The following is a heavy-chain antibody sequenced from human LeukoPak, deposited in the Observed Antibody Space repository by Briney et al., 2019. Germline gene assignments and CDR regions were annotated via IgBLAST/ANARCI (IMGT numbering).Heavy chain of an antibody. Sequence: PGRSLRLSCAASGFTFSSYGMHWVRQAPGMGLEWVAVISYDGSNKYYADSVKGRFTISRDNSKNTLYLQMNSLRAEDTAVYYCAKDNYDILTGYYNVYYYYGMDVWGQGTTVTVSS. CDR1: GFTFSSYG. D-gene: IGHD3-9*01. CDR3: AKDNYDILTGYYNVYYYYGMDV. CDR2: ISYDGSNK. J-gene: IGHJ6*02. V-gene: IGHV3-30*18.